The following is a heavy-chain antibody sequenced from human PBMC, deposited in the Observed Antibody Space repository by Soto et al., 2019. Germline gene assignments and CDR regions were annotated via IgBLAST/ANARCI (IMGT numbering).Heavy chain of an antibody. CDR2: IYSSGST. V-gene: IGHV3-66*01. CDR1: GLTVSSNY. D-gene: IGHD2-21*02. J-gene: IGHJ2*01. CDR3: ARGRDGGNSYWYFDL. Sequence: EVPLVESGGGLVQPGGSLRLSCAASGLTVSSNYINWVRQAPGKGLEWVSVIYSSGSTDYADSVKGRFTISRDKSKNTLYLQMNNLRADDTAVYYCARGRDGGNSYWYFDLWGRGTLVTVSS.